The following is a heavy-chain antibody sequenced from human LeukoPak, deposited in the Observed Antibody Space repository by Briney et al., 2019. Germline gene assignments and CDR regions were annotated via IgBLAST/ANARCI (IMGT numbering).Heavy chain of an antibody. Sequence: GGSLRLSCAASGFTFSSYAMSWVRQAPGKGLEWVSAISGSGGSTYYADSVKGRFSISRDNSKNTLYLQMNSLRAEDTAVYYCAKGFFPGRSEHQIPGIFDYWGQGTLVTVSS. J-gene: IGHJ4*02. V-gene: IGHV3-23*01. CDR1: GFTFSSYA. CDR3: AKGFFPGRSEHQIPGIFDY. CDR2: ISGSGGST. D-gene: IGHD3-10*01.